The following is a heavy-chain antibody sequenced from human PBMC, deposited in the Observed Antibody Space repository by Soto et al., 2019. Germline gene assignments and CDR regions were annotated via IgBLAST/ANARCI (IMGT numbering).Heavy chain of an antibody. D-gene: IGHD4-17*01. CDR2: IYYSGST. J-gene: IGHJ6*02. Sequence: QVQLQESGPGLVKPSQTLSLTCTVSGGSISSGDYYWSWIRQPPGKGLEWIGYIYYSGSTYYNPSLKSRVTISVDTSKNQFSLKLSSVTAADTAVYYCAGSTVTTRGYYYGMDVWGQGTTVTVSS. CDR3: AGSTVTTRGYYYGMDV. V-gene: IGHV4-30-4*01. CDR1: GGSISSGDYY.